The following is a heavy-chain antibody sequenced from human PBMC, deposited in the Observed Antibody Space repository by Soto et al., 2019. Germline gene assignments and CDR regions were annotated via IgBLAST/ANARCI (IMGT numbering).Heavy chain of an antibody. CDR1: GGTFSSYA. Sequence: QVQLVQSGAEVKKPGSSVKVSCKASGGTFSSYAISWLRQAPGQGLEWMGGIIPIFGPANYAQKFQGRVTITADECTSTAYTELSSLSSEDTAVYYCAGDREGGGNSDYWGQGTLVTVSS. J-gene: IGHJ4*02. D-gene: IGHD2-21*02. CDR3: AGDREGGGNSDY. V-gene: IGHV1-69*12. CDR2: IIPIFGPA.